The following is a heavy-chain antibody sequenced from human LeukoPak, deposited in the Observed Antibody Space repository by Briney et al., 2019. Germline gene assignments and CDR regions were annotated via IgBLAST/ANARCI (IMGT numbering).Heavy chain of an antibody. J-gene: IGHJ4*02. V-gene: IGHV3-7*04. D-gene: IGHD5-24*01. Sequence: GVSLRLSCAPSGLILSDYLMSWVRQAPGKGLEWVANLKHNGHAQYYVESVKGRFTITRDNAKNSLFLQMNSLRAEDTAVYYCARIRGDGSTFDYWGQGTLVAVSS. CDR3: ARIRGDGSTFDY. CDR1: GLILSDYL. CDR2: LKHNGHAQ.